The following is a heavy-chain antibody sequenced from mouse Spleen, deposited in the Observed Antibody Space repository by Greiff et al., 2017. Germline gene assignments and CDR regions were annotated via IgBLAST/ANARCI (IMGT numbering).Heavy chain of an antibody. CDR2: IDPEDGET. D-gene: IGHD1-1*01. CDR1: GFNIKDYY. J-gene: IGHJ2*01. V-gene: IGHV14-2*01. CDR3: ASLTTVVALDY. Sequence: EVKVVESGAELVKPGASVKLSCTASGFNIKDYYMHWVKQRTEQGLEWIGRIDPEDGETKYAPKFQGKATITADTSSNTAYLQLSSLTSEDTAVYYCASLTTVVALDYWGQGTTLTVSS.